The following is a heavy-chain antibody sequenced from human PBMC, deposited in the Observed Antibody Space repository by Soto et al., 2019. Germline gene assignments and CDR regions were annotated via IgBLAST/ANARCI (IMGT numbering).Heavy chain of an antibody. Sequence: ASETLSLTCTVSAGSISSYYWGWMRQPPGKGLQWIASISYSDGSFYNSSLKSRPTISVDTSKNQFSLSLRSVTAADTAVYYCASHRTFWPFDSWGQGTVVTVSS. CDR3: ASHRTFWPFDS. J-gene: IGHJ4*02. CDR1: AGSISSYY. V-gene: IGHV4-39*01. CDR2: ISYSDGS. D-gene: IGHD2-8*01.